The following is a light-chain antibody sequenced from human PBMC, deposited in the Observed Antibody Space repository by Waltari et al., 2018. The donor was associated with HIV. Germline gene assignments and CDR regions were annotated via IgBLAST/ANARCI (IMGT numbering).Light chain of an antibody. V-gene: IGLV3-25*03. Sequence: SYALPPPPSALVPSGQTARTICSGDILSKHYAYWHQQKPGQAPVQMIYQDIERPSGVPERFSGARSGTTVTLTISGVQAEDEADYYCGSGDSSTTSVGGGTKLTVL. CDR2: QDI. CDR3: GSGDSSTTS. CDR1: ILSKHY. J-gene: IGLJ2*01.